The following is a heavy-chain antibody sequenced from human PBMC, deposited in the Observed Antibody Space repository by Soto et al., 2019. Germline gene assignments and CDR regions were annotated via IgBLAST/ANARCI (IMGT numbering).Heavy chain of an antibody. Sequence: SETLSLTCTVSGGSISSYYWSWIRQPPGKGLEWIGYIYYSGITNYNPSLKSRVTISVDTSKNQFSLKLSSATAADTAVYYCAGDHLASRVPSLWFGDPTYYYYGMDVWGQGTTVTVSS. CDR1: GGSISSYY. D-gene: IGHD3-10*01. CDR2: IYYSGIT. V-gene: IGHV4-59*01. J-gene: IGHJ6*02. CDR3: AGDHLASRVPSLWFGDPTYYYYGMDV.